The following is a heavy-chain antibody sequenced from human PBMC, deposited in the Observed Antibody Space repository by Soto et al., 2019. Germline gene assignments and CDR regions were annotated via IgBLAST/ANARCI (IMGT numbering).Heavy chain of an antibody. CDR3: AKDSPVEQWPGDDYGFDY. D-gene: IGHD4-17*01. V-gene: IGHV3-9*01. Sequence: DVQLVESGGGLVQPGRSLRLSCAASGFTFDDYAMHWVRQAPGKGLEWVSGISWNSGSIGYADSVKGRFTISRDNAKNSLYLQMNSLRAEDTALYYCAKDSPVEQWPGDDYGFDYWGQGTLVTVSS. J-gene: IGHJ4*02. CDR2: ISWNSGSI. CDR1: GFTFDDYA.